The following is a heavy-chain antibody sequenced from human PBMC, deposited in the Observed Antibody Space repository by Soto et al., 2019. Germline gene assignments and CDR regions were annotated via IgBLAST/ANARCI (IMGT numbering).Heavy chain of an antibody. V-gene: IGHV3-30-3*01. CDR2: ISYDGSNK. J-gene: IGHJ6*02. D-gene: IGHD4-17*01. Sequence: QVQLVESGGGVVQPGRSLRLSCAASGFSFSGYAMHWVRQAAGKGLEWGAVISYDGSNKYYADFVKGRFTISRDNSKNMLYLQMNSLIAEHTAVYYFSLEDRFCGEGSYCMNVWGQGPTVTVSS. CDR3: SLEDRFCGEGSYCMNV. CDR1: GFSFSGYA.